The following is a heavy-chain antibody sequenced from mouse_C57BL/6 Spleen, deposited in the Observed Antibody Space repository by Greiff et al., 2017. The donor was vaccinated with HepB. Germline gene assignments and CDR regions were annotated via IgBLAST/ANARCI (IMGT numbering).Heavy chain of an antibody. Sequence: QVQLQQPGAELVRPGTSVKLSCKASGYTFTSYWMHWVKQRPGQGLEWIGVIDPSDSYTKYNQKFKGKATVTEDTSSSTAYMQLSSLTSEDSAVYYCARYDVYDYWGQGTTLTVSS. D-gene: IGHD2-3*01. CDR1: GYTFTSYW. CDR3: ARYDVYDY. CDR2: IDPSDSYT. V-gene: IGHV1-59*01. J-gene: IGHJ2*01.